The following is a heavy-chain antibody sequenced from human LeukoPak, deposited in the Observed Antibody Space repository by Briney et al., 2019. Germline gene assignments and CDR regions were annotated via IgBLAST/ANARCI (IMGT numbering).Heavy chain of an antibody. Sequence: ASVKVSCKASGYSFADYYMHWVRQAPGQGLEWMGGILPIFGTTNYAQKLQGRVTMTTDTSTSTAYMELRSLRSDDTAVYYCARLPYSSGWFSVEHGYFDYWGQGTLVTVSS. CDR3: ARLPYSSGWFSVEHGYFDY. CDR2: ILPIFGTT. D-gene: IGHD6-19*01. V-gene: IGHV1-18*04. CDR1: GYSFADYY. J-gene: IGHJ4*02.